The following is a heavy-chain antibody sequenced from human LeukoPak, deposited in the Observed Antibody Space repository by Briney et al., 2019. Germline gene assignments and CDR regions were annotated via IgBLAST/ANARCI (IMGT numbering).Heavy chain of an antibody. CDR2: ISYDGSNK. J-gene: IGHJ4*02. V-gene: IGHV3-30-3*01. Sequence: GGSLRLSCAAPGFTFSSYWMSWVRQAPGKGLEWLAFISYDGSNKYYADSVKGRFTVSRDNSKNTLYLQMNSLRAEDTAVYYCARVRGSYCSSTSCYGIDYWGQGTLVTVSS. CDR3: ARVRGSYCSSTSCYGIDY. D-gene: IGHD2-2*01. CDR1: GFTFSSYW.